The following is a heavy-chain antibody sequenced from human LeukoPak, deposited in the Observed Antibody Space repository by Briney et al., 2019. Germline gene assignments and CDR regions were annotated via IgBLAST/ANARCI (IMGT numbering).Heavy chain of an antibody. CDR2: IYYSGST. Sequence: SETLSLTCTVSGGSISSYYWSWIRQPPGKGLEWIGYIYYSGSTNHNPSLKSRVTISVDTSKNQFSLKLSSVTAADTAVYYCARHGDCSSTSCPHGDAFDTWGQGTMVTVSS. D-gene: IGHD2-2*01. CDR1: GGSISSYY. CDR3: ARHGDCSSTSCPHGDAFDT. J-gene: IGHJ3*02. V-gene: IGHV4-59*08.